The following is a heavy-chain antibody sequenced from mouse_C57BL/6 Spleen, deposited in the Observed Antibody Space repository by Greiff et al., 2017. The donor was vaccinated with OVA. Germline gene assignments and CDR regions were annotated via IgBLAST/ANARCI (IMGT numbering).Heavy chain of an antibody. Sequence: EVKLQEPGPGLVKPSQSLSLTCSVTGYSITSGYYWNWIRQFPGNKLEWMGYISYDGSNNYNPSLKNRISITRDTSKNQFFLKLNSVTTEDTATYYCAREGTTVVFDYWGQGTTLTVSS. D-gene: IGHD1-1*01. CDR2: ISYDGSN. CDR1: GYSITSGYY. J-gene: IGHJ2*01. CDR3: AREGTTVVFDY. V-gene: IGHV3-6*01.